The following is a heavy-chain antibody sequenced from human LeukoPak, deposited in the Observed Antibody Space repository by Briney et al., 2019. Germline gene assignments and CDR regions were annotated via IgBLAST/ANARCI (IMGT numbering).Heavy chain of an antibody. CDR3: ARDEYYYDSSGYYYFDY. CDR1: GFTFSSYG. J-gene: IGHJ4*02. CDR2: IWYDGSNK. V-gene: IGHV3-33*01. D-gene: IGHD3-22*01. Sequence: GGSLRLSCAASGFTFSSYGMHWVRQAPGKGLEGVAVIWYDGSNKYYADSVKGRFTISRDNSKTTLYLQMNSMRAEDTAVYYCARDEYYYDSSGYYYFDYWGQGTLVTVSS.